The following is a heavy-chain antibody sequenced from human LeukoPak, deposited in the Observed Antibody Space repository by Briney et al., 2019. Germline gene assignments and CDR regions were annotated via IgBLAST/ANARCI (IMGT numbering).Heavy chain of an antibody. D-gene: IGHD3-16*01. Sequence: SETLSLTCTVSGGSLSSYYWSWIRQPPGKGLEWIGYIYYSGSTNYNPSLKSRVTISVDTSKNQFSLKLSSVTAADTAVYYCARITKLQYFDYWGQGTLVTVSS. V-gene: IGHV4-59*01. J-gene: IGHJ4*02. CDR1: GGSLSSYY. CDR2: IYYSGST. CDR3: ARITKLQYFDY.